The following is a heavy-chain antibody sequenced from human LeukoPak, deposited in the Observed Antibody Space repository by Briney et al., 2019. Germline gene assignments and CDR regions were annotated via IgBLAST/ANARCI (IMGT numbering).Heavy chain of an antibody. CDR3: ARARGLTVFDY. D-gene: IGHD1-20*01. CDR2: IYTSGST. Sequence: TLSLTCTVSGGSISSGSYYWSWIRQPAGKGLEWIGRIYTSGSTNYNPSLKSRVTISVDTSKNQFSLKLSSVTAADTAVYYCARARGLTVFDYWGQGTLVTVSS. V-gene: IGHV4-61*02. J-gene: IGHJ4*02. CDR1: GGSISSGSYY.